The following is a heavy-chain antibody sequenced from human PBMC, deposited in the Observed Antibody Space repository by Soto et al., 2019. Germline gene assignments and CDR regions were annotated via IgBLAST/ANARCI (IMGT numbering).Heavy chain of an antibody. CDR1: GGSIGNGGYC. CDR3: ARGKWITSDGGPTRENYYEMDV. V-gene: IGHV4-31*02. Sequence: SETLSLTCTVSGGSIGNGGYCWSRNSQHQGKGLEWVGYIYYSGGTYYNPSLKSRVTISVDTSKNQFSLELSSLSSEDTAVYYCARGKWITSDGGPTRENYYEMDVWGQGTSVTVSS. J-gene: IGHJ6*02. CDR2: IYYSGGT. D-gene: IGHD5-12*01.